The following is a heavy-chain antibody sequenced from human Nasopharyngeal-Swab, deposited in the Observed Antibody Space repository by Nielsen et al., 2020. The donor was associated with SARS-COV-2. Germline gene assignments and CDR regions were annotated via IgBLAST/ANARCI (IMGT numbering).Heavy chain of an antibody. V-gene: IGHV4-31*03. D-gene: IGHD3-3*01. J-gene: IGHJ4*02. CDR2: IYYGGST. Sequence: SETLSLTCTVSGGSISSGGYYWSWIRQHPGKGLEWIGYIYYGGSTYYNPSLKSRVTISVDTSKNQFSLKLSSVTAADTAVYYCARDLLEHGRFDYWGQGTLVTVSS. CDR3: ARDLLEHGRFDY. CDR1: GGSISSGGYY.